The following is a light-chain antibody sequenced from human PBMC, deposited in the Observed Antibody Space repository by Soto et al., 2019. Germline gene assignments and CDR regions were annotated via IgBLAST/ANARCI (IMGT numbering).Light chain of an antibody. CDR1: QSVGSY. CDR3: QQRSNWPVT. J-gene: IGKJ1*01. CDR2: DAS. Sequence: EIVLTQYPATLSLAPGERATLSCRASQSVGSYLAWYQQKPGQTPRLLIYDASNRATDIPAKFSGSGSGTDFTLTISSLEPEDFAVYYCQQRSNWPVTFGQGTRVEI. V-gene: IGKV3-11*01.